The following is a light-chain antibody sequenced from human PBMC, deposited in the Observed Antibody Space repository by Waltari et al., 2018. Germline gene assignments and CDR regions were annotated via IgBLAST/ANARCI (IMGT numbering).Light chain of an antibody. CDR3: QQYDNWLGT. CDR2: GAS. V-gene: IGKV3-15*01. CDR1: QSIRSN. Sequence: IVMTQSPATLSVFPGERATLSCMPSQSIRSNLAWYQHKPGQAPRLLIYGASTRATGIPARFSGSGSGTEFTLTISSLQSEDFAVYFCQQYDNWLGTFGQGTKVEIK. J-gene: IGKJ1*01.